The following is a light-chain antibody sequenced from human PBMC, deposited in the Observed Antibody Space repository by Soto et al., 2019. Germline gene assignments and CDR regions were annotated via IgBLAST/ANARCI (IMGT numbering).Light chain of an antibody. CDR3: CSYARGSTYV. Sequence: QSSLSHPASVSWSPGQSITIACTGTSSDVGSYNLVSWYQQHPGKVPQLMIYEGSKRPSGVSNRFSGSKSGNTASLTISGLKAEDAADYYCCSYARGSTYVFGTGTKV. CDR2: EGS. J-gene: IGLJ1*01. CDR1: SSDVGSYNL. V-gene: IGLV2-23*01.